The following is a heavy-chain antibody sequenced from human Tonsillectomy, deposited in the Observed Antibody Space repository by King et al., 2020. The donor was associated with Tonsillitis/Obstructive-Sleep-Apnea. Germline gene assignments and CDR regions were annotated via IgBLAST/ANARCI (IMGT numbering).Heavy chain of an antibody. CDR3: AKAMVQGIIITIFDY. CDR2: ISGGGGST. D-gene: IGHD3-10*01. Sequence: VQLVESGGGLVQPGGSLRLSFAASGITFSSYAMSWVRQAPGKGLEWVSTISGGGGSTYYADSVKGRFTISRDNSKNTLYLQMNSLRAEDTAVYYCAKAMVQGIIITIFDYWGQGTLVTVSS. CDR1: GITFSSYA. V-gene: IGHV3-23*04. J-gene: IGHJ4*02.